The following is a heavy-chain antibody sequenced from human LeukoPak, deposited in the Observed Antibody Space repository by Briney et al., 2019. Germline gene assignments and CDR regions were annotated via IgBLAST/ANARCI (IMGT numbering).Heavy chain of an antibody. V-gene: IGHV3-7*01. CDR2: INQDGNGK. Sequence: PGGSLRLSCAASGFTFSTYWMSWVRQAPGKGLEWVANINQDGNGKYYLDSVKGRFTISRDNAKNSLYLQLNSLRAEDTAVYYCGRDMDVWGQGTTVTVSS. CDR1: GFTFSTYW. J-gene: IGHJ6*02. D-gene: IGHD3-10*01. CDR3: GRDMDV.